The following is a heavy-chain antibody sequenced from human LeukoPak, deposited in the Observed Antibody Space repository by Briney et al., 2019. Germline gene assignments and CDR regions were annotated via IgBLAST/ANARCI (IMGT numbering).Heavy chain of an antibody. CDR1: GFTVSNNY. Sequence: GGSLRLSCAASGFTVSNNYMSWVRQAPGKGLEWVSVIYSGGSTYYADSVKGRFTISRDNSKNTLYLQMNSLRAEDTAVYYCARIGRGDYFDYWGQGTLVTVSS. V-gene: IGHV3-53*01. CDR2: IYSGGST. D-gene: IGHD3-10*01. J-gene: IGHJ4*02. CDR3: ARIGRGDYFDY.